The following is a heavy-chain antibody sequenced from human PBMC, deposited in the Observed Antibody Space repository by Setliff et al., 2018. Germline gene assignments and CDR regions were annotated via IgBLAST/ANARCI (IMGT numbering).Heavy chain of an antibody. CDR1: GFTFSSYW. J-gene: IGHJ4*02. Sequence: SETLRLSCAASGFTFSSYWMSWIRQPPGKGLEWIGYIYYSGTTNYSPSLKSRVTISIDMSKNQFSLKLNSVTAADTAVYYCARGAYIGLDYWGQGTLVTVSS. CDR2: IYYSGTT. D-gene: IGHD4-4*01. CDR3: ARGAYIGLDY. V-gene: IGHV4-59*01.